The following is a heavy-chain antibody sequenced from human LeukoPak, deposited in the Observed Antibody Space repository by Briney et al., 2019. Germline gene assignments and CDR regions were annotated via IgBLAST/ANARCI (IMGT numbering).Heavy chain of an antibody. CDR1: GGSISSSSYY. D-gene: IGHD4-17*01. J-gene: IGHJ4*02. CDR2: IYYSGST. CDR3: ARLNNGDYRGGFDY. Sequence: SETLSLTCTVSGGSISSSSYYWGWIRQPPGKGLEWIGSIYYSGSTYYNPSLKSRVTISVDTSKNQFSLKLSSVTAADTAVYYCARLNNGDYRGGFDYWGQGTLVTVSS. V-gene: IGHV4-39*01.